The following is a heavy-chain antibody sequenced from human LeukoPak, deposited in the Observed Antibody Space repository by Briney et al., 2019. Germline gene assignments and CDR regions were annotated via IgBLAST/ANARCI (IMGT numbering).Heavy chain of an antibody. CDR1: GGTFSSYA. D-gene: IGHD3-22*01. Sequence: SVKVSCKASGGTFSSYAISGVRQAPGQGLEWMGGIIPIFGTANYAQKFQGRVTITTDESTSTAYMELSSLRSEDTAVYYCARDNRAHYYDSSGYSRHDAFDIWGQGTMVTVSS. CDR2: IIPIFGTA. CDR3: ARDNRAHYYDSSGYSRHDAFDI. V-gene: IGHV1-69*05. J-gene: IGHJ3*02.